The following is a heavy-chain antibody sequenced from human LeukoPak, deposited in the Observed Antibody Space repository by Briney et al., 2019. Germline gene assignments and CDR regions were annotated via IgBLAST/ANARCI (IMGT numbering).Heavy chain of an antibody. V-gene: IGHV4-61*02. CDR1: GGSISSGSYF. D-gene: IGHD3-22*01. CDR3: ARGGYYDSSGSRDAFDI. Sequence: SETQSLTCTVSGGSISSGSYFWNWIRQPAGKGLEWIGRIYTSGSTDYNPSLKSRATISLDTSKNQFSLKLSSVTAADTAVYYCARGGYYDSSGSRDAFDIWGQGTMVTVSS. CDR2: IYTSGST. J-gene: IGHJ3*02.